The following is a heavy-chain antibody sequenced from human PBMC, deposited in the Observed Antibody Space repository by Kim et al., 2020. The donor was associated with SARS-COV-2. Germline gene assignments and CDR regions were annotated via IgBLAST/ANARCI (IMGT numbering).Heavy chain of an antibody. D-gene: IGHD1-1*01. Sequence: VSVKSRITINPATSKNQFSLQLNSVTPEDTAVYYCARDTRGTGTTRSFDYWGQGTLVTVSS. CDR3: ARDTRGTGTTRSFDY. J-gene: IGHJ4*02. V-gene: IGHV6-1*01.